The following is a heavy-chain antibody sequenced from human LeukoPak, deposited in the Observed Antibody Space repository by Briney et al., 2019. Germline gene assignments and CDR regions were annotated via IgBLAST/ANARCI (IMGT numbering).Heavy chain of an antibody. CDR2: MNPNSGNT. J-gene: IGHJ3*02. CDR1: GYTFTSYD. CDR3: ARAHYDILTGYDDAFDI. Sequence: GASVKVPCKASGYTFTSYDINWVRQATGQGLEWMGWMNPNSGNTGYAQKFQGRVTMTRNTSISTAYMELSSLRSEDTAVYYCARAHYDILTGYDDAFDIWGQGTMVTVSS. D-gene: IGHD3-9*01. V-gene: IGHV1-8*01.